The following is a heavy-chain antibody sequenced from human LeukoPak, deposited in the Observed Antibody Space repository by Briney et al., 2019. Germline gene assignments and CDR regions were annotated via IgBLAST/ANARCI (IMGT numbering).Heavy chain of an antibody. CDR3: ARDFGSSWYFFDY. V-gene: IGHV1-69*13. CDR1: GGTFSTYG. J-gene: IGHJ4*02. Sequence: SVKVSCKASGGTFSTYGISWVRQAPGQGLEWMGGIIPIVGPPKYAQKFRGRVTITADESTSTAYMELSSLRSEDTAVYYCARDFGSSWYFFDYWGQGTLVTVSS. CDR2: IIPIVGPP. D-gene: IGHD6-13*01.